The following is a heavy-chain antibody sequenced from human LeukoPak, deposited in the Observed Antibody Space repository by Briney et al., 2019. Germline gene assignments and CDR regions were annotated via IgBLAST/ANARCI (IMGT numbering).Heavy chain of an antibody. CDR3: GFGESLIIDNPIDY. J-gene: IGHJ4*02. Sequence: PGGSLRLSCAASGFTVSSNYMSWVRQAPGKGLEWVSVIYSGGSTYYADSVKGRFTISRDNSKNTLYLQMNSLRAEDTAVYYCGFGESLIIDNPIDYWGQGTLVTVSS. D-gene: IGHD3-10*01. V-gene: IGHV3-53*01. CDR1: GFTVSSNY. CDR2: IYSGGST.